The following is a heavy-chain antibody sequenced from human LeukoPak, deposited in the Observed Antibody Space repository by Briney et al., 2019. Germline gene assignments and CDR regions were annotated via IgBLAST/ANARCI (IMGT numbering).Heavy chain of an antibody. Sequence: SETLSLTCTVSGGSISSHHWSWIRQPPGKGLEWIGYIYYSGSTNYNPSLKSRVTISVDTSKNQFSLKLSSVTAADTAVYYCAREGYYDSSGYYSRTFDIWGQGTMVTVSS. CDR3: AREGYYDSSGYYSRTFDI. D-gene: IGHD3-22*01. J-gene: IGHJ3*02. V-gene: IGHV4-59*11. CDR2: IYYSGST. CDR1: GGSISSHH.